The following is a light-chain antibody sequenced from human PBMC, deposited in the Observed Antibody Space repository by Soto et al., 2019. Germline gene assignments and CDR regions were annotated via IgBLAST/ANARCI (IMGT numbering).Light chain of an antibody. V-gene: IGLV1-51*01. CDR1: SSNIGNNY. CDR3: GTWDSSLSDVV. CDR2: DNN. Sequence: QSVLTQPPSVSAAPGQVVTISCSGSSSNIGNNYVSWYQQLPGTAPKLLIYDNNKRPSGIPDRFSGSKSGTSATLGITGLQTGDEADYYCGTWDSSLSDVVFGGGTKLTVL. J-gene: IGLJ2*01.